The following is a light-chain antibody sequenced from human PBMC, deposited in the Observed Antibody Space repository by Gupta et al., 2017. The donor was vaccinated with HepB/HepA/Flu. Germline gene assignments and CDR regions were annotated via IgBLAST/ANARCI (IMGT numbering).Light chain of an antibody. CDR1: QGISNY. Sequence: DIQLTQSPSSLSASVGDRVTITCRASQGISNYLSWYQQKPGRAPNVVIYDASTLQSGVPSRFSGSGSGTDFTLTISSLQPEDFATYYCQQSYSASPTFGEGTKVEIK. CDR2: DAS. J-gene: IGKJ4*01. V-gene: IGKV1-39*01. CDR3: QQSYSASPT.